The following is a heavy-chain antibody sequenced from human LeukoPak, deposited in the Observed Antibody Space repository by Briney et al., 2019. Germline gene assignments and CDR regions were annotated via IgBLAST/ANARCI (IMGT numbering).Heavy chain of an antibody. D-gene: IGHD1-26*01. CDR2: ISSSSSYI. Sequence: GGSLRLSCAASGFTFSSYSMNWVRQAPGKGLEWVSSISSSSSYIYYADSVKGRFTISRDNAKNSLYLQMNSLRAEDTAVYYCARVAWVRGSYERYYFDYWGQGTLVTVSS. V-gene: IGHV3-21*01. CDR3: ARVAWVRGSYERYYFDY. CDR1: GFTFSSYS. J-gene: IGHJ4*02.